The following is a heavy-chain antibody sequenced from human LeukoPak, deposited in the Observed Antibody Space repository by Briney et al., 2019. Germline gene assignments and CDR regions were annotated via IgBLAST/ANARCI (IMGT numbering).Heavy chain of an antibody. D-gene: IGHD1-26*01. CDR3: AKDGQVGAIGYFDY. Sequence: GTSLRLSCAASGFIFSTYGMHWVRQGPGKGLEWVAVVWSGGKNKYYSDSVKGRFTISRDNSKNTLYLEMNSLRAEDTAVYYCAKDGQVGAIGYFDYRGQGTLVTVSS. V-gene: IGHV3-33*06. CDR1: GFIFSTYG. CDR2: VWSGGKNK. J-gene: IGHJ4*02.